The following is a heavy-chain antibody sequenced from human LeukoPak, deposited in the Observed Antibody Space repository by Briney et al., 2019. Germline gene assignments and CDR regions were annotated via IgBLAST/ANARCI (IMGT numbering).Heavy chain of an antibody. J-gene: IGHJ3*02. CDR3: ARQAGGTAAFGI. V-gene: IGHV4-59*08. Sequence: SETLSLTCTASGCSISSYYWSWIRQPPGKGLEWIAYIYYSGSTNYNPSLKSRVTISVDTSKNQFSLKLSSVTAADTAVYYCARQAGGTAAFGIWGQGTMVTVSS. CDR2: IYYSGST. D-gene: IGHD1-14*01. CDR1: GCSISSYY.